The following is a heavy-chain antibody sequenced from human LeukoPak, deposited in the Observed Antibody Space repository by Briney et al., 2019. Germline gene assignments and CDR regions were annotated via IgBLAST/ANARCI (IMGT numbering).Heavy chain of an antibody. CDR3: ASHYLHDFWSGYPPRY. CDR2: IHYSGGIT. Sequence: PSETLSLTCTVSGGSISSYYWSWIRQPPGKGLEWIGYIHYSGGITYYNPSLKSRVTISVDTSKNQFSLSLSSVTAADTAAYYCASHYLHDFWSGYPPRYWGQGTLVTVSS. CDR1: GGSISSYY. D-gene: IGHD3-3*01. J-gene: IGHJ4*02. V-gene: IGHV4-59*12.